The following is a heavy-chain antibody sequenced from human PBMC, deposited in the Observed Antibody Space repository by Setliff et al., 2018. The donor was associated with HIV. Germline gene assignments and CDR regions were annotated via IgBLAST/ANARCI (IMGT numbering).Heavy chain of an antibody. CDR2: INPHSGDT. V-gene: IGHV1-2*02. D-gene: IGHD6-19*01. Sequence: ASVKVSCKASGYTFTGYYMHWVRQAPGQGLEWMGWINPHSGDTNYAQKFQDRVTMTRDTSTSTAYMELSSLRSEDTAVYYCARDLSSGFAFDIWGQGTMVTVSS. CDR1: GYTFTGYY. CDR3: ARDLSSGFAFDI. J-gene: IGHJ3*02.